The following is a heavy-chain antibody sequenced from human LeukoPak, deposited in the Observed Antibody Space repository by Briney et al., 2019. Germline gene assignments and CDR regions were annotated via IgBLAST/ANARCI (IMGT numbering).Heavy chain of an antibody. J-gene: IGHJ5*02. CDR1: GGSISSSSNY. Sequence: SETLSLTCAVSGGSISSSSNYWGWIRQPPGKGLEWFRCSYYSGRTYYSPSLKSRVTISVDTSKNQFSLKLSSVTAADTAVYYCARHLVEMSTTLSFDPWGQGTLVTVSS. CDR2: SYYSGRT. D-gene: IGHD5-24*01. CDR3: ARHLVEMSTTLSFDP. V-gene: IGHV4-39*01.